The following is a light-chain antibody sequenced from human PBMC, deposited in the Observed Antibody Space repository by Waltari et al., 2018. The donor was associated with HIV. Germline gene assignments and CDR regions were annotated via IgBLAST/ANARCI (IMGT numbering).Light chain of an antibody. Sequence: QSVLTQPPSASGTPGQRVTISCSGRSSNLGPNYVYWDQQLPGPTPKRLIYRNTKGPAGGPYRFSGSKSGTSAALASSGLRYEDEADYYCGSWDDSLSGWVFGGGTKLTVL. J-gene: IGLJ3*02. V-gene: IGLV1-47*01. CDR2: RNT. CDR3: GSWDDSLSGWV. CDR1: SSNLGPNY.